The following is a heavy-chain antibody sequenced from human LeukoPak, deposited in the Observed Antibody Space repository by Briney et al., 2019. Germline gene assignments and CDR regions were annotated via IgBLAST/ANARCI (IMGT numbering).Heavy chain of an antibody. CDR3: VRAYHPGGWFDP. D-gene: IGHD2-21*01. CDR1: GFTFSRSW. J-gene: IGHJ5*02. V-gene: IGHV3-7*04. CDR2: INEDGSEI. Sequence: PGGSLRLSCAASGFTFSRSWMTWVRQAPGKGLEWVASINEDGSEIHYVDSVKGRFTISRDNAKDSLYLQMNSLTAEDTAMYYCVRAYHPGGWFDPWGQGTLVTDSS.